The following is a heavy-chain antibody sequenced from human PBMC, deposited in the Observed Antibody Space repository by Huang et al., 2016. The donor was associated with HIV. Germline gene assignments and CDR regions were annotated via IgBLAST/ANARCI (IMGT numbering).Heavy chain of an antibody. CDR2: IIPIFGKP. Sequence: QVQLVQSGAEVKKPGSSARVSCEASGGTFSSYASNWVRQAPGQGLEGMGGIIPIFGKPNYAKKFQGRVTITADESTSTAYMELSSLRSDDTAVYYCARDRKYDNAWYWFDPWGQGTLVTVSS. J-gene: IGHJ5*02. V-gene: IGHV1-69*01. D-gene: IGHD1-1*01. CDR3: ARDRKYDNAWYWFDP. CDR1: GGTFSSYA.